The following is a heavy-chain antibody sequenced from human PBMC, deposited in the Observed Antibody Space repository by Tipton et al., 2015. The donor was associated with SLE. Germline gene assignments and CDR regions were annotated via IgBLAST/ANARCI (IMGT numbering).Heavy chain of an antibody. CDR1: GGSISSGGYS. V-gene: IGHV4-30-2*01. CDR2: IYHSGNT. J-gene: IGHJ5*02. Sequence: TLSLTCAVSGGSISSGGYSWSWIRQPPGKGLEWIGYIYHSGNTHYNPSLKSRVTISIDTSKNQFSLRLSSVTAADTAFYFCARDDDSNSRTYYDYWFDPWGQRTLVTVSP. CDR3: ARDDDSNSRTYYDYWFDP. D-gene: IGHD3-10*01.